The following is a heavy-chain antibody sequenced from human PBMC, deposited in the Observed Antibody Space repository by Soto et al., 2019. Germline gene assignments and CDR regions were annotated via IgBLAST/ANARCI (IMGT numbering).Heavy chain of an antibody. CDR2: INSDGSST. Sequence: EVQLVESGGGLVQPGGSLRLSCAASGFTFGNYWMHWVRQAPGKGLVWVARINSDGSSTSYADSVKGRFTISRDNATNTLYLQMTSLRAEDTAMYYCTKVISTVGGDFDSWGQGTLVTVSS. V-gene: IGHV3-74*01. CDR1: GFTFGNYW. CDR3: TKVISTVGGDFDS. D-gene: IGHD3-16*01. J-gene: IGHJ4*02.